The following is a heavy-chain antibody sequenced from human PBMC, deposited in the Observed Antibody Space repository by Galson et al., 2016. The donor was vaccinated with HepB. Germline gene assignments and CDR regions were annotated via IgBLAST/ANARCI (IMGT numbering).Heavy chain of an antibody. CDR1: GFTFSRYW. D-gene: IGHD4-17*01. CDR3: VREDYGDDPIYYYYYGMDV. Sequence: SLRLSCAASGFTFSRYWMHWVRQAPGKGLVWVSRINGDGSSTIYADSVKGRFTISRDNAKNTVDLQMNSLRAEDTAVYYCVREDYGDDPIYYYYYGMDVWGQGTTVTVSS. CDR2: INGDGSST. V-gene: IGHV3-74*01. J-gene: IGHJ6*02.